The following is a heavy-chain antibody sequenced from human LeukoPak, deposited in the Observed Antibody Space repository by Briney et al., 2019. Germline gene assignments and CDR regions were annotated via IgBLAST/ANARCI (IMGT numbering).Heavy chain of an antibody. CDR2: ISSSGSTI. CDR3: ARDRRDGYNYIDY. CDR1: GFTFSDYY. D-gene: IGHD5-24*01. Sequence: GSLRLSCAASGFTFSDYYMSWIRQAPGKGLEWVSYISSSGSTIYYADSVKGRFTISRDNAKNSLYLQMNSLRAEDTAVYYCARDRRDGYNYIDYWGQGTLVTVSS. V-gene: IGHV3-11*01. J-gene: IGHJ4*02.